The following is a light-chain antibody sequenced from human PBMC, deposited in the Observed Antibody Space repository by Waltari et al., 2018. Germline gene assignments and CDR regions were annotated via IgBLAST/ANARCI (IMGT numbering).Light chain of an antibody. CDR3: CSYAGSITFWV. CDR2: DVT. CDR1: SSDVGGYNY. V-gene: IGLV2-11*01. Sequence: QSALTQPRSVSGSPGQSVTISCTGTSSDVGGYNYVSWYQHHPGKAPKLIIYDVTKRPSGVPDRFSASNSDNTASLTISGLQAEDEADYYCCSYAGSITFWVFGVGTKLTVL. J-gene: IGLJ3*02.